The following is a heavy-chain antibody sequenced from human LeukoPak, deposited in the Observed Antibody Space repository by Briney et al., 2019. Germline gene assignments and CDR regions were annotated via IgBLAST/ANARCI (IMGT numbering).Heavy chain of an antibody. CDR3: AKGRSSSWYSAFDY. CDR1: GFTFSSYV. V-gene: IGHV3-23*01. CDR2: ISDGGGGT. J-gene: IGHJ4*02. D-gene: IGHD6-13*01. Sequence: GGSLRLSCAASGFTFSSYVMSWVRQAPGKGLEWVSAISDGGGGTYYADSVKGRFTISRDNSKNTLYLQMNSLRADDTAVYYCAKGRSSSWYSAFDYWGQGTLVTVSS.